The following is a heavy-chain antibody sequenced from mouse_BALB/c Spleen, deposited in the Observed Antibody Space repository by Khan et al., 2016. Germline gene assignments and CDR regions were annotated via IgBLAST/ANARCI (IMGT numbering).Heavy chain of an antibody. J-gene: IGHJ3*01. V-gene: IGHV10-1*02. CDR2: IRSKSNNYAT. Sequence: EVQLVESGGGLVQPKGSLKLSCAASGFTFNTYAMNWVRQAPGKGLEWVARIRSKSNNYATYYADSVKDRFTISRDDSQSMLYLQMNNLKTEDTAMYYCVSQLGLAYWGQGTLVTVSA. CDR1: GFTFNTYA. D-gene: IGHD4-1*02. CDR3: VSQLGLAY.